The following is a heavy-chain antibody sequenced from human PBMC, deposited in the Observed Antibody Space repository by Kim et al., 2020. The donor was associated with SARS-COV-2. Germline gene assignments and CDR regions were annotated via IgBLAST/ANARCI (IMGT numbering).Heavy chain of an antibody. Sequence: GGSLRLSCTASGFTFGDYAMSWVRQAPGKGLEWVGFIRSKAYGGTTEYAASVKGRFTNSRDDSKSIAYLQMNSLKTEDTAVYYCSTGTTMEYYYYYGMDVWGQGTTVTVSS. D-gene: IGHD1-1*01. V-gene: IGHV3-49*04. CDR1: GFTFGDYA. J-gene: IGHJ6*02. CDR3: STGTTMEYYYYYGMDV. CDR2: IRSKAYGGTT.